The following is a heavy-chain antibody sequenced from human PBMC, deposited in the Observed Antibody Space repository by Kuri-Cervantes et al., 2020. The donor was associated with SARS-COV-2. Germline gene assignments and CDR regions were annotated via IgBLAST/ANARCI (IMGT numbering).Heavy chain of an antibody. CDR2: ISGSGGST. D-gene: IGHD6-13*01. CDR1: GFTFNNYG. V-gene: IGHV3-23*01. CDR3: AKGMASAGTGGGFDY. J-gene: IGHJ4*02. Sequence: GESLKISCAASGFTFNNYGMSWVRQAPGKGLEWASAISGSGGSTFYADSVKGRFTIPRDKSNNTLYLQMNSLRAEDTAVYYRAKGMASAGTGGGFDYWGQGTLVTVSS.